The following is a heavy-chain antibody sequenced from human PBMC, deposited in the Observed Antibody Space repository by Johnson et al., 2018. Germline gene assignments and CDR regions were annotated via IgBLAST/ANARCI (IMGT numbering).Heavy chain of an antibody. D-gene: IGHD1-26*01. J-gene: IGHJ6*03. V-gene: IGHV3-33*01. Sequence: QVQLVQSGGGVVQPGRSLRLSCVASGFTFSSYGMHWVRQAPGKGLAWVAVIWYDGSNKYYADSVKGRFTISRDNSKNTLYLQMNSLRAEDTAVYYCARPPTILVGLYYYYMDVWGKGTTVTVSS. CDR3: ARPPTILVGLYYYYMDV. CDR2: IWYDGSNK. CDR1: GFTFSSYG.